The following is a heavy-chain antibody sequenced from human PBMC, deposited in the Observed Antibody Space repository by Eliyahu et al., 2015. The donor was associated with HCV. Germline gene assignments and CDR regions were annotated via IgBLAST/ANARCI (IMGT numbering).Heavy chain of an antibody. J-gene: IGHJ2*01. V-gene: IGHV3-49*03. CDR1: GFTFGDFV. CDR2: LRSKSFGGTT. Sequence: EEYLVESGXGLVEPGRSXRLSCTTXGFTFGDFVLSWFRXAPGKGLEWIGFLRSKSFGGTTEYAASVNGRFTISRDDSKSIAYLHMNSLKTEDTALYFCTRNFDSSGFFRWYFDLWGRGTLVTVSS. D-gene: IGHD3-22*01. CDR3: TRNFDSSGFFRWYFDL.